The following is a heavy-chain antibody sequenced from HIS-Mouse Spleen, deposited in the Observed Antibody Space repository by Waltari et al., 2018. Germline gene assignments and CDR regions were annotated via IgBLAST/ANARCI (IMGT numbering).Heavy chain of an antibody. D-gene: IGHD6-13*01. J-gene: IGHJ2*01. CDR3: AREIPYSSSWYDWYFDL. CDR2: IYSSGST. V-gene: IGHV4-39*07. CDR1: GGSLSSSRYY. Sequence: QLQLQESGPGLVKPSETLSLTCTVPGGSLSSSRYYWGRIRQPPGKGLEWIGSIYSSGSTYYNPSLKSRVTISVDTSKNQFSLKLSSVTAADTAVYYCAREIPYSSSWYDWYFDLWGRGTLVTVSS.